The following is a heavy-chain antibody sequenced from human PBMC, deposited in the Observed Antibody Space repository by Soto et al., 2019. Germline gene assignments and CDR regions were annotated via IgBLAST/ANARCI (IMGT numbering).Heavy chain of an antibody. CDR1: GNSIATVSYY. J-gene: IGHJ3*02. V-gene: IGHV4-31*03. CDR2: TSYSGSA. Sequence: SETLSLTCTVSGNSIATVSYYWSWIRQHPGKGLEWIGYTSYSGSAYYNPSLKSRFNISLDMSKNQFSLILTAVTAADTAVYYCARVGRSTTPLGAFDIWGPGTMVTVSS. D-gene: IGHD2-2*01. CDR3: ARVGRSTTPLGAFDI.